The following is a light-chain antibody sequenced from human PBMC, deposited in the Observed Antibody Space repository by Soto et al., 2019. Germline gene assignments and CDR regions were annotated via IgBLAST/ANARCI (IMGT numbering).Light chain of an antibody. CDR2: STS. Sequence: DIQMTQSPSSLSASVGDRVTITCRASQGINNHLAWFQQKPGKAPKCLIYSTSSLQRGVPSKFSGSGSGTDFTLTISSLHPEDFATYYCQQYDSAPYTFGQGTKLEIK. CDR3: QQYDSAPYT. J-gene: IGKJ2*01. CDR1: QGINNH. V-gene: IGKV1-16*02.